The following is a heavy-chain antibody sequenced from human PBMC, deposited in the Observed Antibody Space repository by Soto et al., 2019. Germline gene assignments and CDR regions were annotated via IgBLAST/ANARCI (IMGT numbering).Heavy chain of an antibody. D-gene: IGHD5-12*01. Sequence: QVQLVQSGAEVKKPGSSVKVSCKASGGTFSSYAISWVRQAPGQGLEWMGGIIPIFGTANYAQKFQGRVTITAAEXXSTASMELSSLRSEDTAVYYCASSVAKYYYYGMDVWGQGTTVTVSS. CDR3: ASSVAKYYYYGMDV. CDR1: GGTFSSYA. J-gene: IGHJ6*02. CDR2: IIPIFGTA. V-gene: IGHV1-69*12.